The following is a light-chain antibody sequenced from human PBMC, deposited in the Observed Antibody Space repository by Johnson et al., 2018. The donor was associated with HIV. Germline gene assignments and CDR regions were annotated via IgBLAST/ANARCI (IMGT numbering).Light chain of an antibody. CDR3: GTWDSSLSAHFV. V-gene: IGLV1-51*02. CDR2: EKN. CDR1: TSNIGNNY. Sequence: QAVLTQPPSVSAAPGQKVTISCSGSTSNIGNNYVSWYQQLPGTAPKLLIYEKNKRPSGIPDRFSASKSGTSATLVITGLQTGDEADYYCGTWDSSLSAHFVFGTGTRVTV. J-gene: IGLJ1*01.